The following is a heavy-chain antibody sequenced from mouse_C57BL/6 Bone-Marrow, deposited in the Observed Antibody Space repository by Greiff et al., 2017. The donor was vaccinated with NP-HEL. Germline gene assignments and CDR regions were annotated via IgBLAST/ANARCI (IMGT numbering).Heavy chain of an antibody. V-gene: IGHV1-81*01. D-gene: IGHD2-4*01. J-gene: IGHJ3*01. CDR2: IYPRSGNT. Sequence: QVQLQQSGAELARPGASVKLSCKASGYTFTSYGISWVKQRPGQGLEWIGEIYPRSGNTYYNEKFKGKATLTADKSSSTAYMELRSLTSEDSAVYFCARSDDYGRGQGTLVTVSA. CDR3: ARSDDYG. CDR1: GYTFTSYG.